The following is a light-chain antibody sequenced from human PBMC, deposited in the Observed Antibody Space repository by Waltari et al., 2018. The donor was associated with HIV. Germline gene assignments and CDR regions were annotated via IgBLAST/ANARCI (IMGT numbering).Light chain of an antibody. Sequence: QSGLSQPPSTSRPPGQRVVIPCSGSSSNVGKNYVSWFQQLPGAAPRLLIYRTARRPSGVPDRFTAAKSGTSASLVISGLRSDDEAEYFCASWDDALSSWLFGGGTKLTVL. CDR2: RTA. CDR3: ASWDDALSSWL. J-gene: IGLJ6*01. V-gene: IGLV1-47*01. CDR1: SSNVGKNY.